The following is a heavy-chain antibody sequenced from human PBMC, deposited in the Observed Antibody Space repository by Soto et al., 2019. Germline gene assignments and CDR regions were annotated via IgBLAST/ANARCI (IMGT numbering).Heavy chain of an antibody. CDR1: GDTFSFYS. J-gene: IGHJ4*02. V-gene: IGHV1-69*04. CDR3: ATSYVSGSRAFDY. D-gene: IGHD3-10*01. CDR2: VNPILSMS. Sequence: QVQLVQSGAEVKRPGSSVKVSCKASGDTFSFYSINWVRQAPGLGLEWMGRVNPILSMSNYAQRLQGRVTVTEDKSTSTACMELSGLRSEDTAMYYCATSYVSGSRAFDYWGQGALVTVSS.